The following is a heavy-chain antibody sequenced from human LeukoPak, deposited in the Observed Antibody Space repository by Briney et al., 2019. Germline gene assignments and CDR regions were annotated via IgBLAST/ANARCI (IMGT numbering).Heavy chain of an antibody. D-gene: IGHD4-23*01. J-gene: IGHJ4*02. CDR3: ARSFAVERISLGFANGGNSRGGFDY. CDR1: GGSISSGSYY. Sequence: SETLSLTCTVSGGSISSGSYYWSWIRQPAGKGLEWIGRIYTSGSTNYNPSLKSRVTISVDTSKNQFSLKLSSVTAADTAVYYCARSFAVERISLGFANGGNSRGGFDYWGQGTLVTVSS. V-gene: IGHV4-61*02. CDR2: IYTSGST.